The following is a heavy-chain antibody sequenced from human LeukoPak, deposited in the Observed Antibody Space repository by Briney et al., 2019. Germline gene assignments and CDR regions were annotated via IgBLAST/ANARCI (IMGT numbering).Heavy chain of an antibody. CDR3: AKDQLSGVRYFEWLLPADH. CDR2: MSYDGTRK. Sequence: PGKSLRLSCEASGFTFSDYGMQWVRQAPGKGLECVAFMSYDGTRKFYADSVKGRFTIFRDISKNTVYLQMNTLRAEDTAVYYCAKDQLSGVRYFEWLLPADHWGQGTRVTVSS. CDR1: GFTFSDYG. J-gene: IGHJ4*02. D-gene: IGHD3-9*01. V-gene: IGHV3-30*18.